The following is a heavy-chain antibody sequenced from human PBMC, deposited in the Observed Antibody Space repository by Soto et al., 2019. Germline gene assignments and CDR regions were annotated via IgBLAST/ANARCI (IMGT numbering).Heavy chain of an antibody. V-gene: IGHV1-69*12. CDR2: IIPMFDSE. D-gene: IGHD6-13*01. Sequence: QVQLVQSGAEVKKPGSSVKVSCKASGDTFTSYALSWVRQAPGQGLEWMGGIIPMFDSENSAQKFQGRITITADESTSTVYMELSSLRSEDTAVYFCANSRILLAADDALEVWGQGTMVTVSS. CDR1: GDTFTSYA. J-gene: IGHJ3*01. CDR3: ANSRILLAADDALEV.